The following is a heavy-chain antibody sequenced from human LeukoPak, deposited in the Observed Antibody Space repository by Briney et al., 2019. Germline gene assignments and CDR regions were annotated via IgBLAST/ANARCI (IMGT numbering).Heavy chain of an antibody. CDR1: GFTFSNYG. V-gene: IGHV3-23*01. J-gene: IGHJ4*01. D-gene: IGHD3-10*01. CDR3: AKPTGSGSYFALHYFDS. Sequence: GGSLRLSCAASGFTFSNYGMHWVRQAPGKGLEWVSAISGSSGTTYYADFVKGRFTISRDNSKNTLYLQMNSLRAEDTAVYKCAKPTGSGSYFALHYFDSWGQGSLVAVSS. CDR2: ISGSSGTT.